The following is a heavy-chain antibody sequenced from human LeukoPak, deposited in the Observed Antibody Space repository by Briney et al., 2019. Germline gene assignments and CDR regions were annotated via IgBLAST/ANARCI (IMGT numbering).Heavy chain of an antibody. J-gene: IGHJ4*02. V-gene: IGHV3-48*01. Sequence: PGGSLRLSCAASGFTFSDHSMNWVRQAPGKGLEWVSYISSSSSTIYYADSVKGRFTISRDNAKNSLYLQMYSLRAEDTAVYYCARVYGRRSSWYYLDYWGQGTLVTVSS. CDR1: GFTFSDHS. CDR3: ARVYGRRSSWYYLDY. D-gene: IGHD6-13*01. CDR2: ISSSSSTI.